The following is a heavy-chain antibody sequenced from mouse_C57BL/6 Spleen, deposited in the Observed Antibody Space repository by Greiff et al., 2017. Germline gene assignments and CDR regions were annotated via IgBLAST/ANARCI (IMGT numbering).Heavy chain of an antibody. CDR1: GYTFTSYW. V-gene: IGHV1-52*01. Sequence: VQLQQPRAELVRPGSSVKLSCKASGYTFTSYWMHWVKQRPIQGLEWIGNIDPSDSETHYNQKFKDKATLTVDKSSSTAYMQLSSLTSEDSAVYYCARSGGSGAMDYWGQGTSVTVSS. J-gene: IGHJ4*01. D-gene: IGHD1-1*01. CDR2: IDPSDSET. CDR3: ARSGGSGAMDY.